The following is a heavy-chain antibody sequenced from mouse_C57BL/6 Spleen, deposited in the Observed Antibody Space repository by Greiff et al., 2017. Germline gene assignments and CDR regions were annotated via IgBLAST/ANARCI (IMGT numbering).Heavy chain of an antibody. J-gene: IGHJ3*01. CDR2: IHPNSGST. V-gene: IGHV1-64*01. Sequence: VQLQQSGAELVKPGASVKLSCKASGYTFTSYWMHWVKQRPGQGLEWIGMIHPNSGSTNYNEKFKSKATLTVDKSSSTAYMQLSSLTSEDSAVYYCASIYDGYYGAWFAYWGQGTLVTVSA. CDR1: GYTFTSYW. D-gene: IGHD2-3*01. CDR3: ASIYDGYYGAWFAY.